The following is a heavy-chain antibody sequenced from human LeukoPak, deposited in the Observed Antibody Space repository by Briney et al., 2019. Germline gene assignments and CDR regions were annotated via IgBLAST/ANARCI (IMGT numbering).Heavy chain of an antibody. D-gene: IGHD2-15*01. J-gene: IGHJ4*02. CDR3: ARELVEQYFDY. CDR2: IKQDGSEK. V-gene: IGHV3-7*03. Sequence: GGSLRLSCAASGFTFSSYWMSWVRQAPGKGLEWVANIKQDGSEKYYVDSVKGRFTISRDNAKNPLYLQMNSLRAEDTAVYYCARELVEQYFDYWGQGTLVTVSS. CDR1: GFTFSSYW.